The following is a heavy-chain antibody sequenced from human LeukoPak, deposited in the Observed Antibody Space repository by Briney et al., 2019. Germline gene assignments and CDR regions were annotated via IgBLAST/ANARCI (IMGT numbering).Heavy chain of an antibody. CDR2: ISGRGGST. V-gene: IGHV3-23*01. CDR3: AKPILTAFGYFDY. D-gene: IGHD3-9*01. J-gene: IGHJ4*02. CDR1: GFTFSSYA. Sequence: PGGSLRLSCAASGFTFSSYAMRWVREAPGKGREWVSAISGRGGSTFYADSVKGRFTISRDNSKNTLYLQMNSLRAEATAVYYCAKPILTAFGYFDYWGQGTLVTVSS.